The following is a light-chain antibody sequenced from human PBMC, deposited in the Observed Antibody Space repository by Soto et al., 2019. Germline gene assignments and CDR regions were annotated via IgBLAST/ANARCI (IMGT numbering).Light chain of an antibody. J-gene: IGLJ1*01. CDR1: RSDMFGYNY. Sequence: QSLLTQPASVSRSPVQAITISCTLTRSDMFGYNYISPYQNHPRKAPTNTIYKGTNRPPGGSVRVSVSQCLNTASPTISVVLAEDEVVYSCHSYTSSNSPVFGTGTKVTVL. CDR2: KGT. V-gene: IGLV2-14*01. CDR3: HSYTSSNSPV.